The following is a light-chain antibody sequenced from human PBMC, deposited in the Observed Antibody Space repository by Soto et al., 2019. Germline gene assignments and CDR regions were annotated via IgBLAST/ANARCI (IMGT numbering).Light chain of an antibody. CDR1: QGISNY. V-gene: IGKV1-27*01. CDR2: AAS. CDR3: QKYNRPPFT. Sequence: DIQMTQSPSSLSASVGDRVTITCRASQGISNYLAWYQQKPGKVPKLLIYAASTLQSGVPSRFSGSGSGTDFTLTIRSMQTEHVPHYYCQKYNRPPFTFGPGTKVDI. J-gene: IGKJ3*01.